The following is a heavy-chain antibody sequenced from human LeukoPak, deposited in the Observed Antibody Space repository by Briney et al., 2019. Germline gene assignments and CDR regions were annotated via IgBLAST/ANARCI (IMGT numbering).Heavy chain of an antibody. D-gene: IGHD3-22*01. CDR3: ARGEYYYDSSDYYWD. CDR1: GFSFSDYS. Sequence: GGSLRLSCAASGFSFSDYSMIWVRQAPGKGLEWVSSMSSTSSYMYYADSVKGRFTISRDNAKSLLYLQMNNLRAEDTAVYYCARGEYYYDSSDYYWDWGQGTLVTVSS. V-gene: IGHV3-21*01. CDR2: MSSTSSYM. J-gene: IGHJ4*02.